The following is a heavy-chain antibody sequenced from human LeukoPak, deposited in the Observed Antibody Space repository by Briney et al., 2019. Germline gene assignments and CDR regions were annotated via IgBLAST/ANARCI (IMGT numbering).Heavy chain of an antibody. D-gene: IGHD3-16*01. CDR2: INHRGTT. CDR3: TRGAGWLIDY. Sequence: PSETLSLTCAVYGDSFSGYYWSWIRQPPGKGLEWIAEINHRGTTHYNPSLKSRVNISADTSKNQFSLKLNSLTTADTAVYYCTRGAGWLIDYWGQGILVTVSS. CDR1: GDSFSGYY. J-gene: IGHJ4*02. V-gene: IGHV4-34*01.